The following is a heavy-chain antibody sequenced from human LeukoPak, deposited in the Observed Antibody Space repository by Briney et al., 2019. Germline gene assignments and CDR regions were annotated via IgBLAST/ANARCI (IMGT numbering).Heavy chain of an antibody. CDR3: ARDSRYSSGSVGAFDI. D-gene: IGHD6-19*01. CDR1: GFSFSDYY. Sequence: GESLRLSCGASGFSFSDYYMSWVRQAPGKGLEWVSYISGSSTYIDYADSVKGRFAISRDNARNSVYLQMNSLRAEDTAVYYCARDSRYSSGSVGAFDIWGQGTIVTVSS. V-gene: IGHV3-11*06. J-gene: IGHJ3*02. CDR2: ISGSSTYI.